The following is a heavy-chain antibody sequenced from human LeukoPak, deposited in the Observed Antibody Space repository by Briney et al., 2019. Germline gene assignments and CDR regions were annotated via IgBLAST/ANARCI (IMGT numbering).Heavy chain of an antibody. Sequence: PGGSLRLSCVVSGVSFSDSYMTWIRQTPGKELESLAYISGSGHDIYYTDSVKGRFTISRDNAKDSLYLQMNGLRPEDTALYYCSTDPRLLIYWGHGTLVTVSS. CDR1: GVSFSDSY. CDR3: STDPRLLIY. J-gene: IGHJ4*01. V-gene: IGHV3-11*01. D-gene: IGHD2-8*01. CDR2: ISGSGHDI.